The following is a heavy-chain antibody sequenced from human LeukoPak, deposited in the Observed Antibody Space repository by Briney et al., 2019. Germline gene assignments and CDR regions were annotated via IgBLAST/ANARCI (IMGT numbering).Heavy chain of an antibody. CDR3: AIIPRAAAGPSARSPFHC. D-gene: IGHD6-13*01. CDR2: IYSGGST. J-gene: IGHJ4*02. CDR1: GFTFSSYS. V-gene: IGHV3-53*01. Sequence: GGSLRLSCAVSGFTFSSYSMNWVRQAPGKGLEWVSVIYSGGSTSYADSVKGRFTISRDNSKNTLYLQMNSLRAEDTAVYYCAIIPRAAAGPSARSPFHCWGQGTLVTVSS.